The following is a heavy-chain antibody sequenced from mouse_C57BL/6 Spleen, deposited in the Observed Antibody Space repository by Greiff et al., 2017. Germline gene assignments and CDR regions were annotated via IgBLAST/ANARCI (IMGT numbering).Heavy chain of an antibody. CDR2: INPGSGGT. V-gene: IGHV1-54*01. Sequence: QVQLQQSGAELVRPGTSVKVSCKASGYAFTNYLIEWVKQRPGQGLEWIGVINPGSGGTNYNGKFKGKATLTADKSSSTAYMQLSSLPSEDSAVYFCARSWQLRLHYFDYWGQGTTLTVSS. D-gene: IGHD3-2*02. CDR3: ARSWQLRLHYFDY. J-gene: IGHJ2*01. CDR1: GYAFTNYL.